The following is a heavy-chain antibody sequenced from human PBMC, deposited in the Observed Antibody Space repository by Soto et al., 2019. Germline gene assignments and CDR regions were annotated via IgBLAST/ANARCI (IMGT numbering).Heavy chain of an antibody. V-gene: IGHV1-46*01. J-gene: IGHJ4*02. Sequence: ASVKVSCKASGYTFTSYYMHWVRQALGQVLEWMGTINPTDGGTSYAQKFRGRVTLTRDTSTTTVYMGLTSLRSDDTVLYYCARDEGSGAAAGSLDFWGQGTLVTVSS. CDR3: ARDEGSGAAAGSLDF. D-gene: IGHD6-13*01. CDR2: INPTDGGT. CDR1: GYTFTSYY.